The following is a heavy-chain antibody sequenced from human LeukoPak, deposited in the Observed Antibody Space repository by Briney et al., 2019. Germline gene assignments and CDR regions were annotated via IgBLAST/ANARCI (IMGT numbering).Heavy chain of an antibody. D-gene: IGHD2-15*01. V-gene: IGHV3-23*01. Sequence: PGGSLRLFCAASGFTFSSYAMSWVRQAPGKGLEWGSAISGSGGSTYYAESVKGRFTISRDTSKNTLYLPMNSLRAEDTAVYSCAKFTGDCSGGSCYPLRKYYFDYWGQGTLVTVSS. CDR2: ISGSGGST. J-gene: IGHJ4*02. CDR1: GFTFSSYA. CDR3: AKFTGDCSGGSCYPLRKYYFDY.